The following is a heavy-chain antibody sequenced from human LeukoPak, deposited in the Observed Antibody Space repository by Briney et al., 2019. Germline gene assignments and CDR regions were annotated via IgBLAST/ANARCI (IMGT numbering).Heavy chain of an antibody. CDR2: ISGSSSVR. CDR3: ATSGDYYMGY. D-gene: IGHD1-26*01. V-gene: IGHV3-48*01. Sequence: HPGGFLRLSCAASGFSFNNYNMNWVRQAPGKGLEWVSYISGSSSVRYYADSVKGRFTISRDNAENSLFLQMNSLRAEDTAVYYCATSGDYYMGYWGQGTLVTVSS. CDR1: GFSFNNYN. J-gene: IGHJ4*02.